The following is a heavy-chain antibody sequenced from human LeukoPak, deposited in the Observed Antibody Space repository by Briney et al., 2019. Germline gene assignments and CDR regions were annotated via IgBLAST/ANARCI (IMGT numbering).Heavy chain of an antibody. V-gene: IGHV6-1*01. CDR2: TYYRSTWYN. CDR3: ARRLSQYDCFDP. D-gene: IGHD2-2*01. J-gene: IGHJ5*02. Sequence: SQTLSLTWAISGDSISSNSVTWNWIRQSPSRGLEWLGRTYYRSTWYNDYAVSVRGRITVNPDTSKNQFSLHLNSVTPEDTAVYYCARRLSQYDCFDPWGQGILVTVSS. CDR1: GDSISSNSVT.